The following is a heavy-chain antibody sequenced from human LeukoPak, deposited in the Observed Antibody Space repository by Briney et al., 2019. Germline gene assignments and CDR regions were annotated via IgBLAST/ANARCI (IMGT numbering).Heavy chain of an antibody. CDR1: GFTFSGSA. D-gene: IGHD6-13*01. V-gene: IGHV3-73*01. J-gene: IGHJ5*02. CDR2: IRSKANSYAT. Sequence: GGSLRLSCAASGFTFSGSAMHWVRQASGKGLEWVGRIRSKANSYATAYAASVKGRFTISRDDSKNTAYLQMNSLKTEDTAVYYCTRLFIAAGANWFDPWGQGTLVTVSS. CDR3: TRLFIAAGANWFDP.